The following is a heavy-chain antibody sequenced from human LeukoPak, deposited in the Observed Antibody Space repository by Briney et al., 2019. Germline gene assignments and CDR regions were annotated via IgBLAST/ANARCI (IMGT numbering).Heavy chain of an antibody. J-gene: IGHJ3*02. CDR3: ARADRPGTFYAFDI. CDR2: ISSSSSYI. V-gene: IGHV3-21*01. Sequence: GGSLRLSCAASGFTFSSYSMNWVRQAPGKGLEWVSSISSSSSYIFYADSVKGRFTISRDNAKNSLYLQMNSLRAEDTAVYYCARADRPGTFYAFDIWGQGTMVTVSS. CDR1: GFTFSSYS.